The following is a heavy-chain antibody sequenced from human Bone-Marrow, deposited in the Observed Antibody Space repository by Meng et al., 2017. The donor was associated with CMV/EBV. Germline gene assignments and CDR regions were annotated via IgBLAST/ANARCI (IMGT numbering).Heavy chain of an antibody. V-gene: IGHV1-46*01. J-gene: IGHJ4*02. CDR1: GYTFTGYY. Sequence: ASVKVSCKASGYTFTGYYMHWVRQAPGQGLEWMGWINPSDGSTNYAQKFQVRVTMTRDTSTSTVYMDLSSLRSEDTAVYYCARVDLVLDYWGQGTRVTVSS. D-gene: IGHD2-8*01. CDR2: INPSDGST. CDR3: ARVDLVLDY.